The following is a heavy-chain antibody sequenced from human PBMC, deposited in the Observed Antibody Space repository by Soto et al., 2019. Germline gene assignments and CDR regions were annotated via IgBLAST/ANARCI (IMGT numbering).Heavy chain of an antibody. D-gene: IGHD2-15*01. V-gene: IGHV4-61*01. Sequence: SETLSLTCTVSGGSVSSGSYYWSWIRQPPGKGLEWIGYIYYSGSTNYNPSLKSRVTISVDTSKNQFSLKLSSVTAADTAVYYCARSIVVVVAADYYYGMDVWGQGTTVTVSS. CDR3: ARSIVVVVAADYYYGMDV. J-gene: IGHJ6*02. CDR1: GGSVSSGSYY. CDR2: IYYSGST.